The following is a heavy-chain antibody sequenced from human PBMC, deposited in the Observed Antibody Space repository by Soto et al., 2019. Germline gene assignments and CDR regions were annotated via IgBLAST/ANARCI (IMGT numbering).Heavy chain of an antibody. Sequence: QLQLQESGPGLVKPSETLSLTCTVSGGSISSSSYYWGWIRQPPGKGLEWIGSIYYSGSTYYNPSRKSRVTLSVDTSKNQFPLKLSSGTAADTAVYYCARHSAAALYHWFDPWGQGTLVTVSS. V-gene: IGHV4-39*01. CDR3: ARHSAAALYHWFDP. D-gene: IGHD6-13*01. CDR1: GGSISSSSYY. J-gene: IGHJ5*02. CDR2: IYYSGST.